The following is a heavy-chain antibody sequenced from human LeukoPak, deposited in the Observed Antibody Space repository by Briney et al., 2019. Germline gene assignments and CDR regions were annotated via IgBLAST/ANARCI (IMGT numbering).Heavy chain of an antibody. J-gene: IGHJ4*02. CDR1: GGSFSGYY. Sequence: PSETLSLTCAVYGGSFSGYYWSWIRQPPGKGLEWIGEINHSGSTNYNPSLKSRVTISVDTSKNQFSLKLSSVTAADTAVYYCATGSPYCSGTSCPVVDYWGQGTLGRVSS. CDR2: INHSGST. V-gene: IGHV4-34*01. CDR3: ATGSPYCSGTSCPVVDY. D-gene: IGHD2-2*01.